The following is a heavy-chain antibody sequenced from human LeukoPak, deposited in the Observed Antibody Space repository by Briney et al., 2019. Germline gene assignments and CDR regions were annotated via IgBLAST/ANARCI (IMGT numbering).Heavy chain of an antibody. D-gene: IGHD3-10*01. V-gene: IGHV3-48*03. CDR2: ISVAATMI. CDR1: GFTFSAYE. Sequence: GGSLRLSCAASGFTFSAYEMNWVRQAPGKGLEYVSYISVAATMILYADSVKGRFTISRDNAKNSLYLQMDSLRPEDTAVYYCARTPLFYYGSKTSRVYFDNWGQGTLVSVSS. J-gene: IGHJ4*02. CDR3: ARTPLFYYGSKTSRVYFDN.